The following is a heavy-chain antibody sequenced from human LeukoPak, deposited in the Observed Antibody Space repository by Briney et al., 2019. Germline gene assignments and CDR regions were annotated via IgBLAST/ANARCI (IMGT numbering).Heavy chain of an antibody. Sequence: GGSLRLSCAASGFTFSSCAMSWVRQAPGKGLEWVSAISGSGGRTYYADSVKGRFTISRDNSKHTLYLQMNSLRAEDTAVYYCARHPEPGYCISTSCHGSYFDYWGQGTLVTV. J-gene: IGHJ4*02. CDR1: GFTFSSCA. CDR3: ARHPEPGYCISTSCHGSYFDY. CDR2: ISGSGGRT. D-gene: IGHD2-2*01. V-gene: IGHV3-23*01.